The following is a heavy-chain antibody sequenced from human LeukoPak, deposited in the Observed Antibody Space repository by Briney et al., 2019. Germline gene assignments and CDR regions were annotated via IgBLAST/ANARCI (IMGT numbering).Heavy chain of an antibody. CDR1: GYTSTGYY. D-gene: IGHD6-19*01. Sequence: VASVKVSYKASGYTSTGYYMHWVRQAPGQGLEWMGWINPNSGGTNYAQKFQGRVTMTRDTSISTAYMELSRLRSDDTAVYYCARVTAVAGTEFDYWGQGTLVTVSS. CDR2: INPNSGGT. J-gene: IGHJ4*02. CDR3: ARVTAVAGTEFDY. V-gene: IGHV1-2*02.